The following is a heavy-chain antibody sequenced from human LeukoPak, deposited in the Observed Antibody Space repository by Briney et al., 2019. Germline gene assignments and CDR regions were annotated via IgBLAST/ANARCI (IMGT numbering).Heavy chain of an antibody. D-gene: IGHD3-10*01. CDR1: GYTFTSYA. Sequence: RASVKVSCKASGYTFTSYAMHWVRQAPGQRLEWMGWINAGNGNTKYSQKFQGRVTITRDTSASTAYMELSSLRSEDTAVYYCARARSMVRGVIMYYWGQGTLVTVSS. CDR2: INAGNGNT. V-gene: IGHV1-3*01. J-gene: IGHJ4*02. CDR3: ARARSMVRGVIMYY.